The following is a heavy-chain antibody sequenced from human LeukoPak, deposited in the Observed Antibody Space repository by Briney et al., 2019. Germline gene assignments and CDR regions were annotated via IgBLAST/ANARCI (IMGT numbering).Heavy chain of an antibody. Sequence: GASVKVSCKASGYTFTSYDINWVRQATGQGLEWMGWMNPNSGNTGYAQKFQGRVTITRNTSISTAYMELSSLRSEDTAMYYCARGRRTVVTPGYYYYYMDVWSKGTTVTVSS. CDR2: MNPNSGNT. J-gene: IGHJ6*03. V-gene: IGHV1-8*03. CDR3: ARGRRTVVTPGYYYYYMDV. D-gene: IGHD4-23*01. CDR1: GYTFTSYD.